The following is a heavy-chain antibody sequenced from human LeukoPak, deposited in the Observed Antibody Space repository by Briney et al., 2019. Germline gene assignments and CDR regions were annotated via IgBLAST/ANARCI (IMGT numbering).Heavy chain of an antibody. V-gene: IGHV5-51*01. CDR2: IYPGDSDT. Sequence: GESLKISCKGSGYSFTSYWIGWVRQMLGKGLEWMGIIYPGDSDTRYSPSFQGQVTISADKSISTAYLQWSSLKASDTAMYYCARSIGSSWTYNWFDPWGQGTLVTVSS. D-gene: IGHD6-13*01. CDR1: GYSFTSYW. J-gene: IGHJ5*02. CDR3: ARSIGSSWTYNWFDP.